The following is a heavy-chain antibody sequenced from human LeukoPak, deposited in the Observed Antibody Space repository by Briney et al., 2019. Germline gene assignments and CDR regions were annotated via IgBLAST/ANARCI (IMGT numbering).Heavy chain of an antibody. CDR2: IYYSGST. Sequence: SETLSLTFTVSGGSISSGGYYWSWIRQHPGKGLEWIGYIYYSGSTYYNPSLKSRVTISVDTSKNQFSLKLSSVTAADTAVYYCARAILYRHTGGAFDIWGQGKMVTVSS. CDR3: ARAILYRHTGGAFDI. D-gene: IGHD1-1*01. CDR1: GGSISSGGYY. V-gene: IGHV4-31*03. J-gene: IGHJ3*02.